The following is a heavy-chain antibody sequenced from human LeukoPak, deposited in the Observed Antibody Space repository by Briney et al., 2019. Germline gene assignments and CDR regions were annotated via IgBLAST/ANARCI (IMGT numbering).Heavy chain of an antibody. Sequence: PGGSLRLSCAASGFTFSSYGMHWVRQAPGKGLEWVAVISYDGSNKYYADSVKGRFTISRDNSKNTLYLQMNSLRAEDTAVYYCAREWIQLWLHAFDIWGQGTMVTVSS. CDR1: GFTFSSYG. D-gene: IGHD5-18*01. V-gene: IGHV3-30*03. CDR2: ISYDGSNK. J-gene: IGHJ3*02. CDR3: AREWIQLWLHAFDI.